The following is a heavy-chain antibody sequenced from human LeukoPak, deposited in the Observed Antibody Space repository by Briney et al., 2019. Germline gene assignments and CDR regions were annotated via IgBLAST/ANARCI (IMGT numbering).Heavy chain of an antibody. D-gene: IGHD6-19*01. J-gene: IGHJ4*02. CDR1: GFSFRSYA. CDR3: AKARSTTLAVAANNYFDY. Sequence: GGSLRLSCAASGFSFRSYAMNWVRQAPGKGLEWVSGISGGSSDSTYYYAESVKGRFTISRDNSKNTLYLQMNSLRAEDTAVYDCAKARSTTLAVAANNYFDYWGQGTLVTVSS. CDR2: ISGGSSDST. V-gene: IGHV3-23*01.